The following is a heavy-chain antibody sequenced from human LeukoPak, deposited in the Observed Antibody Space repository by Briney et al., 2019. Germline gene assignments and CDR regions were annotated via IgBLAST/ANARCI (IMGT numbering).Heavy chain of an antibody. CDR1: GGSISSGGYY. V-gene: IGHV4-31*03. CDR3: ARERSDYYDSSGQGNWFDP. CDR2: IYYSGST. J-gene: IGHJ5*02. D-gene: IGHD3-22*01. Sequence: SETLSLTCTVSGGSISSGGYYWSWIRQHPGKGLEWIGYIYYSGSTYYNPSLKSRVTISVDTSKNQFSLKLSSVTAADTAVYYCARERSDYYDSSGQGNWFDPWGQGTLVTVSS.